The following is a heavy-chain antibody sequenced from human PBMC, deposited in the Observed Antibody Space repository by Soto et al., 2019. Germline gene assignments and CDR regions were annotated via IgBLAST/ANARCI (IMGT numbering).Heavy chain of an antibody. J-gene: IGHJ4*02. CDR2: INHSGST. Sequence: QVQLQESGPGLVKPSGTLSLTCAVSGGSISSSNWWSWVRQPPGKGLEWIGEINHSGSTNYNPSHKRRDTISVDKSNNQFSLKLSSVTAADTAVYYCARDWGIVVVTAPSSLGYWGQGTLVTVSS. CDR1: GGSISSSNW. V-gene: IGHV4-4*02. D-gene: IGHD2-21*02. CDR3: ARDWGIVVVTAPSSLGY.